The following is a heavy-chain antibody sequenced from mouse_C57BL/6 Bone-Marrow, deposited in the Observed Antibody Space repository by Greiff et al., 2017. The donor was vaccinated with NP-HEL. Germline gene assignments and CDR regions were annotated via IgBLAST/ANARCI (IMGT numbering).Heavy chain of an antibody. V-gene: IGHV1-81*01. CDR3: ASEGNYAMDY. D-gene: IGHD2-14*01. CDR1: GYTFTSYG. Sequence: QVQLKQSGAELARPGASVKLSCKASGYTFTSYGISWVKQSTGQGLEWIGEIYPRSGNTYYNEKFKGKATLTADKSSSTAYMELRSLTSEDSAVYFCASEGNYAMDYWGQGTSVTVSS. J-gene: IGHJ4*01. CDR2: IYPRSGNT.